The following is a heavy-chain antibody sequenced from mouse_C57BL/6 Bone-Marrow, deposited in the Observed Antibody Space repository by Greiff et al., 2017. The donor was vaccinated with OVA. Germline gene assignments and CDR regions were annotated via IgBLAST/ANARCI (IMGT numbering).Heavy chain of an antibody. CDR1: GYTFTSYG. Sequence: QVQLQQSGAELARPGASVKLSCKASGYTFTSYGISWVKQRTGQGLKWIGEIYPRSGNTYYNEKFKGKATLTADKSSSTAYMELRSLTSEDSAVYFCARRDAYWGQGTLVTVSA. CDR3: ARRDAY. CDR2: IYPRSGNT. V-gene: IGHV1-81*01. J-gene: IGHJ3*01.